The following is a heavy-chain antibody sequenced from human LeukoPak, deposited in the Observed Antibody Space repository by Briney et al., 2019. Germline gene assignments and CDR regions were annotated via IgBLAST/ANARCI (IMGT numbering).Heavy chain of an antibody. CDR1: GGSVSSSSSY. J-gene: IGHJ4*02. D-gene: IGHD2-2*01. V-gene: IGHV4-39*01. CDR3: ARITYAGRYFDY. CDR2: IYFSGST. Sequence: SETLSLTCTVSGGSVSSSSSYWGCIRQPPGKGLEWIGVIYFSGSTYYNPSLKSRVTISIDTSKSQFSLELSSVSAADTAVYYCARITYAGRYFDYWGQGTLVTVSS.